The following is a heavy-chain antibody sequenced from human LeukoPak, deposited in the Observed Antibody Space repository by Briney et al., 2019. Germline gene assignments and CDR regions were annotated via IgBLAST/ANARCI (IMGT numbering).Heavy chain of an antibody. V-gene: IGHV3-11*01. CDR1: GFSFNDYY. D-gene: IGHD3-9*01. CDR2: ISSSGTTL. J-gene: IGHJ6*02. CDR3: ARAYYDILTGSYAMDV. Sequence: PGGALRLSCAGSGFSFNDYYMTWIRQAPGKVLERVSYISSSGTTLYYEERVKGRFTISRDNAQNSLYLQMNSLRTEDTAVYYCARAYYDILTGSYAMDVWGQGTTAIVSS.